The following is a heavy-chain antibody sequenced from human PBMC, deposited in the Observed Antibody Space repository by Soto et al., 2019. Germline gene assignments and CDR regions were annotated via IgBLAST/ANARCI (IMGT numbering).Heavy chain of an antibody. Sequence: GESLKISCNGSGYSFTSYWIGWVRQMPGKGLEWMGIIYPGDSDTRYSPSFQGQVTSSADKSISTAYLQWSSLKASDTAMYYCARSVDGLSTPIAFDYWGQGTLVTVSS. D-gene: IGHD5-12*01. CDR2: IYPGDSDT. CDR1: GYSFTSYW. CDR3: ARSVDGLSTPIAFDY. V-gene: IGHV5-51*01. J-gene: IGHJ4*02.